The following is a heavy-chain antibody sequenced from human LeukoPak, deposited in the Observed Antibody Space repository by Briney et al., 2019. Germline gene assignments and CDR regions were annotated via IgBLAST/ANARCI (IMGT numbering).Heavy chain of an antibody. CDR2: FYTGGTT. CDR1: GFIVSSNY. D-gene: IGHD1-1*01. J-gene: IGHJ3*02. Sequence: GGSLRLSCAASGFIVSSNYMSWVRQAPGKGLEWVSVFYTGGTTDYANSVRGRFTISRDNSKNTLYLQMNSLRAEDTAVYYCARGPLPTTRAFDIWGQGTLVTVSS. V-gene: IGHV3-53*01. CDR3: ARGPLPTTRAFDI.